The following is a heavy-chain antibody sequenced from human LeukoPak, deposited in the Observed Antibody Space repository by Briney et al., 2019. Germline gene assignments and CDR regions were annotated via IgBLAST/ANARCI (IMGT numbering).Heavy chain of an antibody. CDR3: AREDSSSWFSPYYFDY. D-gene: IGHD6-13*01. V-gene: IGHV4-30-2*01. CDR2: IYHSGST. J-gene: IGHJ4*02. CDR1: GGSISSGGYY. Sequence: SQTLSLTCTVSGGSISSGGYYWSWIRQPPGKGLEWIGYIYHSGSTYYNPSLKSRVTISVDRSKNQFSLKLSSVTAADTAVYYCAREDSSSWFSPYYFDYWGQGTLVTVSS.